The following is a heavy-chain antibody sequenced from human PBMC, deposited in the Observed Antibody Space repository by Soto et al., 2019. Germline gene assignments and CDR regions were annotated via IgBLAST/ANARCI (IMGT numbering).Heavy chain of an antibody. CDR2: IIPIFGTA. J-gene: IGHJ4*02. Sequence: SVKVSCKASGGTFSSYAISWVRQAPGQGLEWMGGIIPIFGTANYAQKFQGRVTITADESTSTAYMELSSLRSEDTAVYYCARVPMTGIAARLEVPGPFDYWGQGTLVTVSS. CDR3: ARVPMTGIAARLEVPGPFDY. CDR1: GGTFSSYA. V-gene: IGHV1-69*13. D-gene: IGHD6-6*01.